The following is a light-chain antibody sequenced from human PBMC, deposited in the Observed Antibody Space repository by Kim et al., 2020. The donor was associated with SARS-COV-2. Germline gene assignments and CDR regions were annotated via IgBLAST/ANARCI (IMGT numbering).Light chain of an antibody. V-gene: IGLV3-19*01. CDR2: GKN. CDR3: NSRDNNDNVL. CDR1: SLRTYY. J-gene: IGLJ2*01. Sequence: SSELTQDPAVSVALGQTVRITCQGDSLRTYYTTWFQQKPGQAPIVVFYGKNNRPSGIPDRFSGSSSGNTASLTITATQARDEADYYCNSRDNNDNVLFGGGTRLTVL.